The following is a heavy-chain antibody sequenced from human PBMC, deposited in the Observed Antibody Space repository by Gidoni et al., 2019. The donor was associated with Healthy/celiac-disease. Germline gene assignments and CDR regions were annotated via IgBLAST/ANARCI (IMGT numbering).Heavy chain of an antibody. CDR3: ARKRWSYWYFDL. D-gene: IGHD2-15*01. Sequence: EVQLVESVGGLVQPGGSLRLSCAASGFTFSSYWMGWVRQAPGKGLGWVANIKQDGSEKYYVDSVKGRFTISRDNAKNSLYLQMNSLRAEDTAVYYCARKRWSYWYFDLWGRGTLVTVSS. V-gene: IGHV3-7*03. CDR1: GFTFSSYW. J-gene: IGHJ2*01. CDR2: IKQDGSEK.